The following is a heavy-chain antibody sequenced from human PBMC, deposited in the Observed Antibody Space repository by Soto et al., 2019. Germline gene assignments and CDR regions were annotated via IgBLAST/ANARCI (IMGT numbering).Heavy chain of an antibody. V-gene: IGHV4-59*01. CDR1: GGSISSYY. CDR2: IYYSGST. J-gene: IGHJ6*03. Sequence: PSETLSLTCTVSGGSISSYYWSWIRQPPGKGLEWIGYIYYSGSTNYNPSLKSRVTISVDTSKNQFSLKLSSVTAADTAVYYRARVPVDCSSTSCLHYYYMDVWGKGTTVTVSS. CDR3: ARVPVDCSSTSCLHYYYMDV. D-gene: IGHD2-2*01.